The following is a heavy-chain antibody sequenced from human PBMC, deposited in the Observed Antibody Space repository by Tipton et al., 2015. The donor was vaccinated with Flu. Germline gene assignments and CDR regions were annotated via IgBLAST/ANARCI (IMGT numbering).Heavy chain of an antibody. Sequence: TLSLTCSVSGDSLGSSFYWACIRQPPGRGLEWIADVHTSAGTYYNPSLKSRVTISINTSKNQFSLKVFSVTAADTAVYYCARRDYSNYVSDPNNWFDPWGQGILVTVSS. CDR2: VHTSAGT. V-gene: IGHV4-38-2*01. CDR3: ARRDYSNYVSDPNNWFDP. CDR1: GDSLGSSFY. J-gene: IGHJ5*02. D-gene: IGHD4-11*01.